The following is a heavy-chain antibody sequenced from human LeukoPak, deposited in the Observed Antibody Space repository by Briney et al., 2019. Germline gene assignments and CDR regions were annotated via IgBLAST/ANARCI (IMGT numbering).Heavy chain of an antibody. J-gene: IGHJ4*02. CDR3: ARQGVGLVIPY. CDR1: GGSISSYY. Sequence: SETLSLTCTVSGGSISSYYWSWIRQPPGKGLEWIGYIYYSGSTNYNPSPKSRVTISVDTSKNQFSLKLSSVTAADTAVYYCARQGVGLVIPYWGQGTLVTVSS. V-gene: IGHV4-59*08. D-gene: IGHD3-9*01. CDR2: IYYSGST.